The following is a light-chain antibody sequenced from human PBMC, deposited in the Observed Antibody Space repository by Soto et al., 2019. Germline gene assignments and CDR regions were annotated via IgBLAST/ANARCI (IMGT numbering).Light chain of an antibody. CDR1: SSDVGDYNY. J-gene: IGLJ2*01. Sequence: QSALTQPPSASGSPGQSVTTSCTGTSSDVGDYNYVSWYQQHPGKAPKLVIYEVAKRPSGVPDRFSGSKSGNTASLVVSGLQTEDEADYFCSSYARSNNGVVFGGGTKLTVL. CDR2: EVA. V-gene: IGLV2-8*01. CDR3: SSYARSNNGVV.